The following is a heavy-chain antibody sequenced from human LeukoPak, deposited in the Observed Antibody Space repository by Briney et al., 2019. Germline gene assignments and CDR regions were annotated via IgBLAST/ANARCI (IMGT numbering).Heavy chain of an antibody. D-gene: IGHD3-10*01. CDR3: ARDEAYGSGSYYGYGMDV. J-gene: IGHJ6*02. CDR1: EFTFSSYA. Sequence: GGSLRLSCAASEFTFSSYAMHWVRQAPGKGLEWVAVISYDGSNKYYADSVKGRFTISRDNSKNTLYLQMNSLRAEDTAVYYCARDEAYGSGSYYGYGMDVWGQGTTVTVSS. CDR2: ISYDGSNK. V-gene: IGHV3-30-3*01.